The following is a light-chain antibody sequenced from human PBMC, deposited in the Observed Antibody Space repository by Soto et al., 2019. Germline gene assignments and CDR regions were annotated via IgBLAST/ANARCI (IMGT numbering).Light chain of an antibody. Sequence: IQMTQSPSSLSASVGDRVTITCRASQGISSYLAWYQQKPGKAPTLLIYAASNLQSGVPSRFRGSRSGTEFTLTVSSLQPEDFETYYCLQDHDDSWTFGQGTKGDIK. CDR1: QGISSY. V-gene: IGKV1-6*01. CDR2: AAS. CDR3: LQDHDDSWT. J-gene: IGKJ1*01.